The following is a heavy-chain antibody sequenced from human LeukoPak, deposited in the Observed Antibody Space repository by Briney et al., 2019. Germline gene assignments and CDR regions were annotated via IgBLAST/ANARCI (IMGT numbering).Heavy chain of an antibody. CDR1: GFTFRSAW. CDR2: IKTETDGETT. Sequence: KPGGSLRLSCAASGFTFRSAWMSWVRQAPGKGLEWVGRIKTETDGETTDFAALVKGRFTISRDDSSNTLYLQMSSLKTEDTAVYFCTTQALLYYGLDVWGKGTTVTVSS. J-gene: IGHJ6*04. CDR3: TTQALLYYGLDV. V-gene: IGHV3-15*01. D-gene: IGHD2-15*01.